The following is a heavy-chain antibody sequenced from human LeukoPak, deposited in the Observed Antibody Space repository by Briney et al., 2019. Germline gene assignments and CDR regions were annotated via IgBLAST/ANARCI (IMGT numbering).Heavy chain of an antibody. CDR2: ITNSGTTI. J-gene: IGHJ1*01. CDR1: GFTFTDYY. V-gene: IGHV3-11*01. D-gene: IGHD3-9*01. Sequence: PGGPLRLSCAASGFTFTDYYMSRLRPAPGKGREGGSYITNSGTTIYYADSVKGRFTISRDNAKNSLYLQMNSLTAEDTAVYYCARDGHYDILTGYFQDWGQGTLVTVSS. CDR3: ARDGHYDILTGYFQD.